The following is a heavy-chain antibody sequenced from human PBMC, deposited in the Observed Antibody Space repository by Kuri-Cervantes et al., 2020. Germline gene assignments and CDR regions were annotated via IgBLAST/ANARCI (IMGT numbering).Heavy chain of an antibody. CDR2: VSDDGSNR. CDR3: ARVSESYYYFDY. D-gene: IGHD1-26*01. CDR1: GFTFSTYA. V-gene: IGHV3-30-3*01. Sequence: GESLKISCAASGFTFSTYAMTWVRQAPGKGLEWVAVVSDDGSNRIYADSVKGRFTISRDNSKKTLYLQMTSLTTEDTAVYYCARVSESYYYFDYWGQGSLVTVSS. J-gene: IGHJ4*02.